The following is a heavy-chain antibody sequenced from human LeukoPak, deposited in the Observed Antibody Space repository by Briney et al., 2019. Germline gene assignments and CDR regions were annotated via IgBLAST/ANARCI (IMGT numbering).Heavy chain of an antibody. D-gene: IGHD4-17*01. CDR1: GYTFTGYY. Sequence: ASVKVSCKASGYTFTGYYMHWVRQAPGQGLEWMGWINPNGGGTNYAQKFQGRVTMTRDTSISTAYMELSRLRSDDTAVYYCARGGEDYGDYSSDYWGQGTLVTVSS. CDR3: ARGGEDYGDYSSDY. CDR2: INPNGGGT. V-gene: IGHV1-2*02. J-gene: IGHJ4*02.